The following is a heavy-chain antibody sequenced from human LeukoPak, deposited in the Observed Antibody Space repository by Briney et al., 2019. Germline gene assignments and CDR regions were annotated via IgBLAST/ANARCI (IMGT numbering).Heavy chain of an antibody. CDR2: IKQDGSEK. V-gene: IGHV3-7*04. D-gene: IGHD4-23*01. CDR3: ARGYGGYLS. Sequence: GGSMRLSCAASGFTFSTYWMTWVSQAHGKGLEWEANIKQDGSEKYYVDSVKGRFTISRDNAKNSLYLQMNSLRAEDTAVYYCARGYGGYLSWGQGTLVTVSS. CDR1: GFTFSTYW. J-gene: IGHJ5*02.